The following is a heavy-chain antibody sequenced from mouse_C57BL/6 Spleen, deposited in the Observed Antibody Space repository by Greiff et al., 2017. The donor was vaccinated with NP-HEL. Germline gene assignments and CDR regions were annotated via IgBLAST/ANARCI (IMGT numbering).Heavy chain of an antibody. D-gene: IGHD1-1*01. J-gene: IGHJ4*01. CDR1: GFTFSSYA. CDR3: ARDRDYYGSSFFMDY. V-gene: IGHV5-4*01. Sequence: EVQVVESGGGLVKPGGSLKLSCAASGFTFSSYAMSWVRQTPEKRLEWVATISDGGSYTYYPDNVKGRFTISRDNAKNNLYLQMSHLKSEDTAMYYCARDRDYYGSSFFMDYWGQGTSVTVSS. CDR2: ISDGGSYT.